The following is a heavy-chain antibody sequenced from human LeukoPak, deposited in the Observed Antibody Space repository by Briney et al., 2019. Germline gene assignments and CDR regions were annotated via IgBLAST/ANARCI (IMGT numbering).Heavy chain of an antibody. CDR3: ARAPVVVTAAPDY. D-gene: IGHD2-21*02. Sequence: SGGSLRLSCAASGFTFSSYAMHWVRQATGKGLEWVAVISYDGSNKYYADSVKGRFTISRDNSKNTLYLQMNSLRAEDTAVYYCARAPVVVTAAPDYWGQGTLVTVSS. CDR2: ISYDGSNK. V-gene: IGHV3-30*04. CDR1: GFTFSSYA. J-gene: IGHJ4*02.